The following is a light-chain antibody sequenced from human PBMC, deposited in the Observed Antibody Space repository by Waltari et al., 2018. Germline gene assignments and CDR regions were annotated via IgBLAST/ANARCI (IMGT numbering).Light chain of an antibody. CDR3: QQSYAIPYT. Sequence: DIQMTQSPSSLSASVGDRVTITCRASQSISSDVNWYQQKPGKAPSLLISAASTLQSGVPARVSGSGSGTDFTLTISSLQPEDFAIYYCQQSYAIPYTCGQGTKLEIK. CDR1: QSISSD. V-gene: IGKV1-39*01. CDR2: AAS. J-gene: IGKJ2*01.